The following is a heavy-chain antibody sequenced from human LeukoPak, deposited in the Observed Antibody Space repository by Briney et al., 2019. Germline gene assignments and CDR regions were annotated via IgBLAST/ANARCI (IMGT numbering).Heavy chain of an antibody. J-gene: IGHJ4*02. Sequence: SVKVSCKASGGTFSNYAINWVRQAPGQGLEWMGGIIPIFGTANYAQKFQGRVTITADESTSTAYMELSSLRSEDTAVYYCARVPGSAIDYWGQGTLVTVSS. CDR3: ARVPGSAIDY. CDR2: IIPIFGTA. CDR1: GGTFSNYA. D-gene: IGHD3-10*01. V-gene: IGHV1-69*13.